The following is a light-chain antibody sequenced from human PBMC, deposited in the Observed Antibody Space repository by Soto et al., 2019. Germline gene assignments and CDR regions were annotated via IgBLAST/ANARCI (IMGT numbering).Light chain of an antibody. CDR1: SSNIGAGYD. CDR3: QSYDSSLSGTWV. V-gene: IGLV1-40*01. Sequence: QTVVTQPPSVSGAPGQRVTISCTGSSSNIGAGYDVYWYQQLPGTAPKLLIFGNSNRPSGVPDRFSGSKSGTSASLAITGLQAEDEADYYCQSYDSSLSGTWVFGGGTKVTVL. CDR2: GNS. J-gene: IGLJ3*02.